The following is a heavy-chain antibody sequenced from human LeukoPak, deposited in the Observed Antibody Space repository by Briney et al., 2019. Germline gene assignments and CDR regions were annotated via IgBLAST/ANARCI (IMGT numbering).Heavy chain of an antibody. CDR1: GFTFSSYG. CDR2: ISGSGGST. V-gene: IGHV3-23*01. CDR3: AKTPDSSSWYIAAVQWYSDY. J-gene: IGHJ4*02. D-gene: IGHD6-13*01. Sequence: PGGSLRLSCAASGFTFSSYGMSWVRQAPGKGLEWVAAISGSGGSTYYADSVKGRFTISRDNSKNTPYLQMNSLRAEDTAVYYCAKTPDSSSWYIAAVQWYSDYWGQGTLVTVSS.